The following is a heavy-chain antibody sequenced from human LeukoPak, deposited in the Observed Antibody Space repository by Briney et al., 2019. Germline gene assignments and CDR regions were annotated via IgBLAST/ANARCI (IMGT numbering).Heavy chain of an antibody. D-gene: IGHD3-22*01. CDR3: ASTYDSSGYRANYFDY. V-gene: IGHV1-69*04. J-gene: IGHJ4*02. Sequence: SVKVSCKASGGTFSSYAISWVRQAPGQGLEWMGRIIPILGIANYAQKFQGRVAITADKSTSTAYMELSSLRSEDTAVYYCASTYDSSGYRANYFDYWGQGTLVTVSS. CDR2: IIPILGIA. CDR1: GGTFSSYA.